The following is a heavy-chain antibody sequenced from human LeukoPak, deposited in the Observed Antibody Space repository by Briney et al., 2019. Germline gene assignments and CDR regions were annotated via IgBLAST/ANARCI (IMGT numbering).Heavy chain of an antibody. Sequence: PGGSLRLSCAASGFTFSSYSMNWVRQAPGKGLEWVSSISSSSSYIYYADSVEGRFTISRDNSKNMLYLQMNSLRVEDTAVYYCAKDEAYYDFWSSGRYYYYMDVWGEGTTVTIS. CDR2: ISSSSSYI. CDR3: AKDEAYYDFWSSGRYYYYMDV. D-gene: IGHD3-3*01. J-gene: IGHJ6*03. V-gene: IGHV3-21*04. CDR1: GFTFSSYS.